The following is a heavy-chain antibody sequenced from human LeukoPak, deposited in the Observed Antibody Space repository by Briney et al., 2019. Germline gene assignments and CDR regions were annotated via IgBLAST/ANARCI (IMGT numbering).Heavy chain of an antibody. CDR3: AKRLGDQRAFDY. J-gene: IGHJ4*02. CDR1: GFTFSNYA. Sequence: GGSLRLSCAASGFTFSNYAMSWVRQAPGKRLEWVSGISGTSGAINYADPVKGRFTSSRDNSKNTVYLQMNSLRADDTAVYYCAKRLGDQRAFDYWGQGTMVSVSS. CDR2: ISGTSGAI. D-gene: IGHD2-21*02. V-gene: IGHV3-23*01.